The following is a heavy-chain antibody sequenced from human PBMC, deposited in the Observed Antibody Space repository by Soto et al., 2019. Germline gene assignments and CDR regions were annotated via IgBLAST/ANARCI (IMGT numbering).Heavy chain of an antibody. CDR3: AAAGDDHGDYADLPFAS. V-gene: IGHV2-5*02. CDR1: GFSLSTSGVA. D-gene: IGHD4-17*01. Sequence: ITLKESGPTLVKPTQTLTLTCTFSGFSLSTSGVAVGWIRQPPGKALEWLALIYWDDDKRYTPSLKSKRPITKDTSKTRVVLRMPNMDPVDTATYSGAAAGDDHGDYADLPFASWGQGTLVTVSS. J-gene: IGHJ4*02. CDR2: IYWDDDK.